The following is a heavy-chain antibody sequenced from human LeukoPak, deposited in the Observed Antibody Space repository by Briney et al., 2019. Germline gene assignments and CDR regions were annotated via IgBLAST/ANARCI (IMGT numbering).Heavy chain of an antibody. CDR2: ISYDGRNK. V-gene: IGHV3-30*18. D-gene: IGHD2-2*01. CDR3: AKGPLRGTAAAIDY. J-gene: IGHJ4*02. Sequence: GGSLRLSCAASGFTFSNYGIHWVRQAPGKGLEWVAVISYDGRNKHYPDSVKGRFTISRDISTDTLWLQMDSLRTEDTAVYYCAKGPLRGTAAAIDYWGQGTLVTVSS. CDR1: GFTFSNYG.